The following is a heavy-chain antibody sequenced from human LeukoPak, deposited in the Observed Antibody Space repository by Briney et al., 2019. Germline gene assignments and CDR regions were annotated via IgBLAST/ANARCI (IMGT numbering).Heavy chain of an antibody. J-gene: IGHJ4*02. CDR2: FDPEDGET. Sequence: GASVKVSYKVSGYTLTELSMHWVRQAPGKGLEWMGGFDPEDGETIYAQKFQGRVTMTEDTSTDTAYMELSSLTSDDTAVYYCATDLDGDYFDYWGQGTLVTVSS. D-gene: IGHD3/OR15-3a*01. V-gene: IGHV1-24*01. CDR3: ATDLDGDYFDY. CDR1: GYTLTELS.